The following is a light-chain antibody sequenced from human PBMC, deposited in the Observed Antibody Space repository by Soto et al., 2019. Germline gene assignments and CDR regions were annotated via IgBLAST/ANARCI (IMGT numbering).Light chain of an antibody. CDR1: SSDVGTYNL. V-gene: IGLV2-23*01. CDR3: CSYTVSPSSYV. Sequence: QSALTQPASVSGSPGQSITISCTGTSSDVGTYNLVSWYQQHPGNAPKLMIYETTQRPSGISNRFSGSKSGNTASLTISGLQAEDEADYYCCSYTVSPSSYVFGTGTKLTVL. J-gene: IGLJ1*01. CDR2: ETT.